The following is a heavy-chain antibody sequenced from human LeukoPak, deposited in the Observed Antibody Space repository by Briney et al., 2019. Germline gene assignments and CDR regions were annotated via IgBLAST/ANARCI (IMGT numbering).Heavy chain of an antibody. V-gene: IGHV1-8*01. CDR3: ARAKDDFWSGYLYGMDV. CDR1: GYTFTSYD. CDR2: MNPNSGNT. D-gene: IGHD3-3*01. J-gene: IGHJ6*02. Sequence: ASVKVSCKASGYTFTSYDINWVRQATGQGLEWMGWMNPNSGNTGYAQKFQGRVTMTRNTSISTAYMELSSLRSEDTAVYYCARAKDDFWSGYLYGMDVWGQGTTVTVSS.